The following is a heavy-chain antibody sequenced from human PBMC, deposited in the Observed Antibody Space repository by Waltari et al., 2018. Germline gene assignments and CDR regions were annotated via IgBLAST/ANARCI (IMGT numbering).Heavy chain of an antibody. CDR3: ARFAGLVRSFDY. V-gene: IGHV1-3*01. J-gene: IGHJ4*02. CDR1: GYTFTSYA. CDR2: INAGNGNT. Sequence: SVKVSCKASGYTFTSYAMHWVRQAPGQRLEWMGWINAGNGNTKYSQKFQGRVTITRDTSASTAYMELSSLRSEDTAVYYCARFAGLVRSFDYWGQGTLVTVSS. D-gene: IGHD6-19*01.